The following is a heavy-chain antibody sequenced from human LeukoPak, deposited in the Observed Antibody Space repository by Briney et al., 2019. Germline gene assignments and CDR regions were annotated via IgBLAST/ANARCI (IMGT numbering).Heavy chain of an antibody. Sequence: ASVKVSCKASGYTFTAYSLHWVRQAPGQGLEWMGWIDPNRGGSSYAQQFQGRVTMTRDTSSSTIYMKLSSLTSDDTATYYCARDGVYSTDFDAFDIWGQGTMVTVSS. V-gene: IGHV1-2*02. CDR1: GYTFTAYS. CDR2: IDPNRGGS. J-gene: IGHJ3*02. D-gene: IGHD4-11*01. CDR3: ARDGVYSTDFDAFDI.